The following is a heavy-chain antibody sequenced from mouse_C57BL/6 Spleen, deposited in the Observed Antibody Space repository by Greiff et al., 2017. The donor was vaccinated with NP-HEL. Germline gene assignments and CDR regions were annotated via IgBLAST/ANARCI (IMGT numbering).Heavy chain of an antibody. CDR3: TRESIRLSLTWAWFAY. D-gene: IGHD2-12*01. CDR1: GYTFTSYW. J-gene: IGHJ3*01. CDR2: IDPNSGGT. V-gene: IGHV1-72*01. Sequence: VQLQQPGAELVKPGASVKLSCKASGYTFTSYWMHWVKQRPGRGLEWIGRIDPNSGGTKYNEKFKSKATLTVDKPSSTAYMQLSSLTSEDSAVYYCTRESIRLSLTWAWFAYWGQGTLVTVSA.